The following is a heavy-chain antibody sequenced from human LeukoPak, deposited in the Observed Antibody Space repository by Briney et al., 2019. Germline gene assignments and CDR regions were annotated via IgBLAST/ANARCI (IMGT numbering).Heavy chain of an antibody. CDR1: GYTFTTYG. V-gene: IGHV1-18*01. Sequence: ASVKVSCKASGYTFTTYGITRVRQAPGQGLEWMGWISGYNGNTKYAQKLQGRVTMTTDTSTSTAYMELRSLRSDDTAVYYCAREHLGSSPLDYWGQGTLVTVSS. D-gene: IGHD6-13*01. J-gene: IGHJ4*02. CDR2: ISGYNGNT. CDR3: AREHLGSSPLDY.